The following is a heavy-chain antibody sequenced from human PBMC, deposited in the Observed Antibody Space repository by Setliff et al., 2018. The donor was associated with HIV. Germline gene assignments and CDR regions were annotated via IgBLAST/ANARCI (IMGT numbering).Heavy chain of an antibody. V-gene: IGHV3-53*05. CDR1: EFSVSGHY. CDR3: ARDQWGYSYGYYYYYYMDV. J-gene: IGHJ6*03. D-gene: IGHD5-18*01. Sequence: SLRLSCAASEFSVSGHYMSWVRQAPGKGLEWVSVIYSGGSTYYADSVKGRFTISRDNSKNTLYLQMNSLRAEDTAVYYCARDQWGYSYGYYYYYYMDVWGKGTTVTVSS. CDR2: IYSGGST.